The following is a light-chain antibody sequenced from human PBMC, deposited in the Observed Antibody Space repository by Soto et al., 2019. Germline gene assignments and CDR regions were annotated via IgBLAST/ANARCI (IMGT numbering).Light chain of an antibody. CDR3: SSSTTTTSLVV. J-gene: IGLJ3*02. Sequence: QSALTQPASVSGSPGQSITISCTGTSSDIGDYNYVSWYQQYPGKVPKLVIYDVSHRPSGVSNRFYGSKFGNTASLTISGPQAEDEGDYYCSSSTTTTSLVVFGGGTKLTVL. V-gene: IGLV2-14*01. CDR1: SSDIGDYNY. CDR2: DVS.